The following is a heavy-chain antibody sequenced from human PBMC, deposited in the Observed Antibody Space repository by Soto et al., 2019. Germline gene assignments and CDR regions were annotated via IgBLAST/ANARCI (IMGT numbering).Heavy chain of an antibody. Sequence: GSLRLSCAASGFTFSSYEVNWVRQAPGKGLEWVSYISSSGSTIYYADSVKGRFTISRDNAKNSLYLQMNSLRVEDTAVYYCASRNTGGFDYWSQGTLVTVSS. J-gene: IGHJ4*02. CDR2: ISSSGSTI. CDR3: ASRNTGGFDY. CDR1: GFTFSSYE. V-gene: IGHV3-48*03. D-gene: IGHD2-2*02.